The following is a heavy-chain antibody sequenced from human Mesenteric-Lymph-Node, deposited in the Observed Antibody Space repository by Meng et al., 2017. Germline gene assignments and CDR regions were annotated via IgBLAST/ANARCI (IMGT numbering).Heavy chain of an antibody. CDR3: ARDLGWNYLGYYYYYYGMDV. CDR2: ISSSSSYM. CDR1: GFTFSSYS. D-gene: IGHD1-7*01. J-gene: IGHJ6*02. Sequence: GESLKISCAASGFTFSSYSMNWVRQAPGKGLEWVSSISSSSSYMYYADSVKGRFTISRDNAKNSLNLQMNSLRAEDTAVYYCARDLGWNYLGYYYYYYGMDVWGQGTTVTVSS. V-gene: IGHV3-21*01.